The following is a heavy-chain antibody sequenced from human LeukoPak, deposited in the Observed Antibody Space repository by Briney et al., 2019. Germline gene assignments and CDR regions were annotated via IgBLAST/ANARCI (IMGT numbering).Heavy chain of an antibody. CDR3: ARGALRGTYCGGDCYGKRPREAYFDY. Sequence: SETLSLTCAVYGGSFSGYYWSWIRQPPGKGLEWIGEINHSGSTNYNPSLKSRVTISVDTSKNQFSLKLSSVTAADTAVYYCARGALRGTYCGGDCYGKRPREAYFDYWGQGTLVTVSS. V-gene: IGHV4-34*01. CDR2: INHSGST. D-gene: IGHD2-21*02. CDR1: GGSFSGYY. J-gene: IGHJ4*02.